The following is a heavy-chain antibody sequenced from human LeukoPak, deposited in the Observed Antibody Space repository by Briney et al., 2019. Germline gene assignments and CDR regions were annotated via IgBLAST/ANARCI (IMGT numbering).Heavy chain of an antibody. CDR3: AKGQQLVYNWFDP. V-gene: IGHV3-23*01. CDR1: GFTFSSYS. CDR2: ISGSGGST. J-gene: IGHJ5*02. Sequence: PGGSLRLSCAASGFTFSSYSMNWVRQAPGKGLEWVSAISGSGGSTYYADSVKGRFTISRDNSKNTLYLQMNSLRAEDTAVYYCAKGQQLVYNWFDPWGQGTLVTVSS. D-gene: IGHD6-13*01.